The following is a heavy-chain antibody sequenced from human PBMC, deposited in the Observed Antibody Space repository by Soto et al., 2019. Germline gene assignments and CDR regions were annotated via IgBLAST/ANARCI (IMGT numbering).Heavy chain of an antibody. D-gene: IGHD6-19*01. CDR3: AKRFLALAGGWYLDS. V-gene: IGHV3-23*01. Sequence: GVSVRLSCVSSGFPFADYPMNWFRQLPGKGLEWISRTTASGANTYYSDSVRGRFTTSRDNSKNTLFLQMNSLRVDDTAIYYCAKRFLALAGGWYLDSWRQGNLVTVSA. CDR1: GFPFADYP. J-gene: IGHJ4*02. CDR2: TTASGANT.